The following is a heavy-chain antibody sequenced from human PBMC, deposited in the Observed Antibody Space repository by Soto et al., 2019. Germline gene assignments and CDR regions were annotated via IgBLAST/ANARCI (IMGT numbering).Heavy chain of an antibody. D-gene: IGHD6-13*01. Sequence: SETLSLTCTVSGGSISSYYWSWIRQPPGKGLEWIGYIYYSGSTNYNPSLKSRVTISVDTSKNQFSLKLSSVTAADTAVYYCARLNSSSWPRYYYYYYMDVWGKGTTVTVSS. J-gene: IGHJ6*03. CDR2: IYYSGST. V-gene: IGHV4-59*08. CDR1: GGSISSYY. CDR3: ARLNSSSWPRYYYYYYMDV.